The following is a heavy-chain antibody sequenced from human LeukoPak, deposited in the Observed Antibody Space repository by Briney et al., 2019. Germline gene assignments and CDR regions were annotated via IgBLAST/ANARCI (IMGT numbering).Heavy chain of an antibody. D-gene: IGHD3-22*01. Sequence: GGSLRLSCAASGFTFSSYAMSWVRQAPGKGLKWVSAISGSGGSTYYADSVKGRFTISRDNSKNTLYLQMNSLRAEDTAVYYCAKASAMIVVVSKHFDYWGQGTLVTVSS. J-gene: IGHJ4*02. CDR2: ISGSGGST. CDR3: AKASAMIVVVSKHFDY. CDR1: GFTFSSYA. V-gene: IGHV3-23*01.